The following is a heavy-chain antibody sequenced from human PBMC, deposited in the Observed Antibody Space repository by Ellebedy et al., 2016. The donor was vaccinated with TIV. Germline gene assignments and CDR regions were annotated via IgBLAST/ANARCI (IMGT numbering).Heavy chain of an antibody. CDR3: ARHYYDSSGYYQNAEYFQH. Sequence: SETLSLXXTVSGGSISSSSYYWGWIRQPPGKGLEWIGSIYYSGSTYYNPSLKSRVTISVDTSKNQFSLKLSSVTAADTAVYYCARHYYDSSGYYQNAEYFQHWGQGTLVTVSS. V-gene: IGHV4-39*01. D-gene: IGHD3-22*01. CDR2: IYYSGST. CDR1: GGSISSSSYY. J-gene: IGHJ1*01.